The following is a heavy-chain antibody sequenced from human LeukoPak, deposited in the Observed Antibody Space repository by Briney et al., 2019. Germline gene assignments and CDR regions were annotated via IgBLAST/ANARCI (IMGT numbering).Heavy chain of an antibody. CDR3: APTAEAYTSWWKV. CDR2: INPDSGFT. V-gene: IGHV1-2*02. J-gene: IGHJ4*02. CDR1: GYKFIDDY. Sequence: GASVEVSCKASGYKFIDDYMHWVRQAPGQGLEFMGWINPDSGFTNYAQKFKGRVTMTRDTSISTAYLEVRSLTSDDTAVYYCAPTAEAYTSWWKVWGQGTLVTVSS. D-gene: IGHD3-16*01.